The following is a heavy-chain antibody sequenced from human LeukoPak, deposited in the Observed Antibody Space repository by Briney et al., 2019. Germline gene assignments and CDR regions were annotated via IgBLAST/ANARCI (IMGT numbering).Heavy chain of an antibody. D-gene: IGHD3-10*01. CDR1: GYTFTGYY. Sequence: ASVKVSCKASGYTFTGYYMHWVRQAPGQGLEWMGWINPNSGGTNYAQKFQGRVTMTRDTSISTAYMELSRLRSDDTAVYYCARSMVRGVIGVFDYWGQGTLVTVSS. V-gene: IGHV1-2*02. J-gene: IGHJ4*02. CDR3: ARSMVRGVIGVFDY. CDR2: INPNSGGT.